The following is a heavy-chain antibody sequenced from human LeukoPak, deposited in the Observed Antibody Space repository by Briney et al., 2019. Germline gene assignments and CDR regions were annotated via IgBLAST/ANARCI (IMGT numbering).Heavy chain of an antibody. J-gene: IGHJ4*02. CDR2: ISYDGSNK. Sequence: GGSLRLSCAASGFTFSSYGMHWVRQAPGKGLEWVAVISYDGSNKYYADSVKGRFTIYRDNSKNTLYLQMNSLRAEDTAVYYCAKDHSSGWYVHYWGQGTLVTVSS. CDR3: AKDHSSGWYVHY. CDR1: GFTFSSYG. V-gene: IGHV3-30*18. D-gene: IGHD6-19*01.